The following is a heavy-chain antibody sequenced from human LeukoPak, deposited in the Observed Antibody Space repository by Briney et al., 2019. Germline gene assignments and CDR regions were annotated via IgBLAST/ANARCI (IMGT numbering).Heavy chain of an antibody. Sequence: ASVKVSCKASGYTFTSYGMHWLRQAPGQRLEWMGWINAGNGNTKYSQKFQGRVTITRDTSASTAYMGLSSLRSEDTAVYYCARVQDDSSGYYSFDFWGQGTLVTVSS. CDR1: GYTFTSYG. V-gene: IGHV1-3*01. CDR3: ARVQDDSSGYYSFDF. CDR2: INAGNGNT. J-gene: IGHJ4*02. D-gene: IGHD3-22*01.